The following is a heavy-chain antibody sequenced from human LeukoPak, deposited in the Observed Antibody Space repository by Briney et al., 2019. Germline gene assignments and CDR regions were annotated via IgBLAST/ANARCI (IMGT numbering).Heavy chain of an antibody. J-gene: IGHJ4*02. CDR3: ARSGYYRYFDY. Sequence: ASVKVSCKTSGYTFTGYYMHWVRQAPGQGLEWMGRINPNSGGTNYAQKFQGRVTMTRDTSITTAYMELSSLRSDDTAVYYCARSGYYRYFDYWGQGTLVTVSS. D-gene: IGHD3-22*01. V-gene: IGHV1-2*06. CDR1: GYTFTGYY. CDR2: INPNSGGT.